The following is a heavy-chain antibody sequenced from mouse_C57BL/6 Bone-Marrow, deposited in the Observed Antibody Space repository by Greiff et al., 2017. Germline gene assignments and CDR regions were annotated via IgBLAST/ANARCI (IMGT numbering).Heavy chain of an antibody. CDR2: FHPSNDDT. J-gene: IGHJ2*01. CDR3: ARGGNYEGCYFDD. D-gene: IGHD2-1*01. Sequence: VQLQQSGAELVKPGASVKMSCKASGYTFTTYSIEWMKQNHGQSLEWIGNFHPSNDDTKYNEKFKGKDTLTVEKSSSTAYVELSRITSDDSAVYYCARGGNYEGCYFDDWGQGTTLTVSS. V-gene: IGHV1-47*01. CDR1: GYTFTTYS.